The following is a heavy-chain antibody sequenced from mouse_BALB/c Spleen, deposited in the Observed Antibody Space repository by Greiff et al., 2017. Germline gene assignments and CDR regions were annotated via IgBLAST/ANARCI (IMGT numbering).Heavy chain of an antibody. Sequence: EVKLVESGGGLVQPGGSMKLSCVASGFTFSNYWMNWVRQSPEKGLEWVAEIRLKSNNYATHYAESVKGRFTISRDDSKSSVYLQMNNLRAEDTGIYYCTRGNYAFAYWGQGTLVTVSA. V-gene: IGHV6-6*02. CDR2: IRLKSNNYAT. J-gene: IGHJ3*01. CDR1: GFTFSNYW. D-gene: IGHD2-1*01. CDR3: TRGNYAFAY.